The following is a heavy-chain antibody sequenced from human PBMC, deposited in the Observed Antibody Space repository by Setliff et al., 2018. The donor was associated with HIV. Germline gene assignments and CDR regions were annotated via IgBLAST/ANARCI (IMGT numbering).Heavy chain of an antibody. J-gene: IGHJ4*02. V-gene: IGHV1-3*04. CDR2: LRTVNGDT. CDR1: GYTFTTYS. D-gene: IGHD1-1*01. CDR3: ARRASTAEVFDY. Sequence: ASVKVSCKVSGYTFTTYSIHWVRQAPGQRPEWMGWLRTVNGDTSYSESLQGRVTFTSDTSANTAYMELRSLGSDDTAVYFCARRASTAEVFDYWGQGTLVTVSS.